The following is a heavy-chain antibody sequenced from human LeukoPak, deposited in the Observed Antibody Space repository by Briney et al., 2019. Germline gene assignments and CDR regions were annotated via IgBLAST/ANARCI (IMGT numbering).Heavy chain of an antibody. D-gene: IGHD3-3*01. V-gene: IGHV1-46*01. Sequence: ASVKVSCKASGYTFTNYYMHWVRQAPGQGLEWMGVINPNDDNTGYAQKFQGRVTMTRDTSTSTVSMELNSLTSEDTAVYYCARGYDLWSGYYDYDYWGQGTLVTVSS. J-gene: IGHJ4*02. CDR2: INPNDDNT. CDR3: ARGYDLWSGYYDYDY. CDR1: GYTFTNYY.